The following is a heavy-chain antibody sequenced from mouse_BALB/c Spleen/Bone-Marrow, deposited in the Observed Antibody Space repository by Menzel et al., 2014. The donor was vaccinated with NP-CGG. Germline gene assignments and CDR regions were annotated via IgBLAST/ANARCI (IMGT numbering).Heavy chain of an antibody. Sequence: VKLMESGPELAKPGASVKMSCKASGYTFTDTCIHWIKQRPGQGLEWIGYINPSTGYAEYNQNFKDKATLTVDKSSSTAYMQLSSLTSEDSAVYYCARDYWGQGTTLTVSS. J-gene: IGHJ2*01. CDR2: INPSTGYA. V-gene: IGHV1-7*01. CDR3: ARDY. CDR1: GYTFTDTC.